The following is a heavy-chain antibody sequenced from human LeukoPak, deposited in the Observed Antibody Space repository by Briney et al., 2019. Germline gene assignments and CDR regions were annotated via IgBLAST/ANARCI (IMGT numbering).Heavy chain of an antibody. CDR1: GYTFTSYY. D-gene: IGHD2-2*01. CDR3: ARDGSECSSTSCYSYMDV. J-gene: IGHJ6*02. V-gene: IGHV1-46*01. Sequence: ASVKVSCKASGYTFTSYYMHWERQAPGQGLEWMGIINPSGGSTSYAQKFQGRVTMTRDTSTSTVYMELSSLRSEDTAVYYCARDGSECSSTSCYSYMDVWGQGTTVTVSS. CDR2: INPSGGST.